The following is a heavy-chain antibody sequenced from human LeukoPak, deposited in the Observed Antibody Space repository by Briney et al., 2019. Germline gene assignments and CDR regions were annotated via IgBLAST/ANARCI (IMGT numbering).Heavy chain of an antibody. V-gene: IGHV4-59*08. CDR3: ARLRGYYDSSGYWNWFDP. CDR2: IYYSGST. Sequence: PSETLSLTCTVSGGSISSYYWSWIRQPPGKGLEWIGYIYYSGSTNYNPSLKSRVTISVDTSKNQFSLKLSSVTAAGTAVYYCARLRGYYDSSGYWNWFDPWGQGTLVTVSS. CDR1: GGSISSYY. J-gene: IGHJ5*02. D-gene: IGHD3-22*01.